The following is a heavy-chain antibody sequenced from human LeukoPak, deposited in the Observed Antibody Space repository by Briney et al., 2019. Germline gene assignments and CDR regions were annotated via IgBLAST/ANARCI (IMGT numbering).Heavy chain of an antibody. V-gene: IGHV1-2*02. CDR1: GYTFTGYY. D-gene: IGHD6-19*01. CDR2: INPNSGGT. J-gene: IGHJ6*03. CDR3: ARDGSGFYYYYMDV. Sequence: GASVKVSCKASGYTFTGYYMHWVRQAPGQGLEWMGWINPNSGGTNYAQKLQGRVTMTRDTSISTAYMELSRLRSDDTAVYYCARDGSGFYYYYMDVWGKGTTVTVSS.